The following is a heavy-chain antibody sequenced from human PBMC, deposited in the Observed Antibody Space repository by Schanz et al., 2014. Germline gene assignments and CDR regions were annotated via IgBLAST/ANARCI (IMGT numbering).Heavy chain of an antibody. CDR3: AKDLLYGAPMPLNHLDY. V-gene: IGHV3-13*04. CDR2: IGTAGDT. Sequence: DVQLLESGGGLVQPGGSLRLSCAASGFSIRNHDMHWVRQATGAGLEWVSAIGTAGDTFYLDSVKGRFTISRDNSKNTLYLQMNSLRAEDTAVYYCAKDLLYGAPMPLNHLDYWGQGTLVTVSS. D-gene: IGHD2-2*01. J-gene: IGHJ4*02. CDR1: GFSIRNHD.